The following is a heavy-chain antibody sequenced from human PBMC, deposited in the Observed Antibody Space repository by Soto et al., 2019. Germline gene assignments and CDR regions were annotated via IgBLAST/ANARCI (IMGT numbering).Heavy chain of an antibody. J-gene: IGHJ6*02. Sequence: SGNVSCKASGGTFSSYAISWVRQAPGQGLEWMGGIIPIFGTANYAQKFQGRVTITADESTSTAYVELSSLRSEDTAVYYCARDCKARSGGSCYSGYYGMDVWGQGTTVTSP. CDR2: IIPIFGTA. CDR1: GGTFSSYA. D-gene: IGHD2-15*01. V-gene: IGHV1-69*13. CDR3: ARDCKARSGGSCYSGYYGMDV.